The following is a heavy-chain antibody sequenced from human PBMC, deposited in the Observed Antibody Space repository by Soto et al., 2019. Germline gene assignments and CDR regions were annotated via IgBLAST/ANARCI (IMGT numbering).Heavy chain of an antibody. D-gene: IGHD3-16*02. CDR2: IRSKANSYAT. Sequence: EVQLVESGGGLVQPGGSLKLSCAASGFTFSGSAMHWVRQASGKGLECVGRIRSKANSYATAYAASVKGRFTISRDDSKNTAYLQMNSLKTEDTAVYYCTRHRDYIWGSYRNAFDIWGQGTMVTVSS. J-gene: IGHJ3*02. V-gene: IGHV3-73*01. CDR3: TRHRDYIWGSYRNAFDI. CDR1: GFTFSGSA.